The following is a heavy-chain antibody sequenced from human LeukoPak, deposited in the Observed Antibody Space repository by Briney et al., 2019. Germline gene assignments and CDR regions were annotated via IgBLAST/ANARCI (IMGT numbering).Heavy chain of an antibody. CDR3: AKDYREMVVPAPGEMFDY. D-gene: IGHD2-21*02. CDR2: INQDGSDK. Sequence: GGSLRLSCAASGFIFSSRWMSWVRQAPRKGLEWVASINQDGSDKRHADSVRGRFTISRDNAKNSLSLQVNSPRAEDTAVYYCAKDYREMVVPAPGEMFDYWGQGTLVTVS. J-gene: IGHJ4*02. CDR1: GFIFSSRW. V-gene: IGHV3-7*03.